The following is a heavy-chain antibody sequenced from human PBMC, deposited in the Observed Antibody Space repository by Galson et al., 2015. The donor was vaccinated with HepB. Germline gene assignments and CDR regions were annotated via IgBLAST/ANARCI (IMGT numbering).Heavy chain of an antibody. V-gene: IGHV5-10-1*01. J-gene: IGHJ5*02. CDR3: ARHSTPYCSGGSCYSLDWFDP. CDR2: IDPSDSYT. Sequence: QSGAEVKKPGESLRISCKGSGYNFTDYWISWVRQMPGKGLEWMGKIDPSDSYTNYTPSFQGHVTMSVDKSISSAYLQWSSLKASDTAVYYCARHSTPYCSGGSCYSLDWFDPWGQGTLVTVSS. D-gene: IGHD2-15*01. CDR1: GYNFTDYW.